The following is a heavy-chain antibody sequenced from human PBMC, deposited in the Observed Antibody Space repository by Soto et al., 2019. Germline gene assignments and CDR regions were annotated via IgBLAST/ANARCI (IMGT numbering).Heavy chain of an antibody. V-gene: IGHV4-4*07. Sequence: PENLPVTWSGSGGNISCSYWSWFRQPAGKGLEWIGRIYSSGNTKYNPSLQSRVTMSLDKSNNQFCLRLTSVTAADTAVDYCARGQPVSDWVEPWGQGPWVTVS. D-gene: IGHD2-2*01. CDR2: IYSSGNT. J-gene: IGHJ5*02. CDR3: ARGQPVSDWVEP. CDR1: GGNISCSY.